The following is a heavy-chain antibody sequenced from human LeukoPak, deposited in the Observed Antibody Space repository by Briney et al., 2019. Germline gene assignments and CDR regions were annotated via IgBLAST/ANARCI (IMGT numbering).Heavy chain of an antibody. CDR3: ARVATRGHCSSTSCYGNYGMDV. CDR1: GYSISSGYY. Sequence: PSGTLSLTCAVSGYSISSGYYWGWIRQPPGKGLEWIGSIYHSGSTYYNPSLKSRVTMSVDTSKNQLSLKLSSVTAADTAVYYCARVATRGHCSSTSCYGNYGMDVWGKGTTVTVSS. D-gene: IGHD2-2*01. CDR2: IYHSGST. J-gene: IGHJ6*04. V-gene: IGHV4-38-2*01.